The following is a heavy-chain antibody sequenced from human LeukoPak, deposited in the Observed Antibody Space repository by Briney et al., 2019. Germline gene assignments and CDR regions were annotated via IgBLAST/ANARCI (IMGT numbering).Heavy chain of an antibody. CDR2: IKEDGGEK. CDR3: ARPNVYFDWLTYYCYYMDV. CDR1: GFTFNSYW. J-gene: IGHJ6*03. V-gene: IGHV3-7*01. Sequence: PGGSLRLSCAASGFTFNSYWMSWVRQAPGKGLEWVATIKEDGGEKYYLDSVKGRFTISRDNAKNSLFLQMNSLRAEDTAVYYCARPNVYFDWLTYYCYYMDVWGKGTTVTISS. D-gene: IGHD3-9*01.